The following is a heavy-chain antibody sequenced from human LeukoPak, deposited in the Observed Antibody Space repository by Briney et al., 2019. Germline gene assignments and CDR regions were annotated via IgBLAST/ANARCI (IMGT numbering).Heavy chain of an antibody. CDR1: GGAFSSYA. D-gene: IGHD6-19*01. CDR3: ARAIGIAVAGGPDYYFDY. CDR2: IIPIFGIA. J-gene: IGHJ4*02. Sequence: ASVKVSCKASGGAFSSYAISWVRQAPGQGLEWMGRIIPIFGIANYAQKFQGRVTITTDESTSTAYMELSSLRSEDTAVYYCARAIGIAVAGGPDYYFDYWGQGTLVTVSS. V-gene: IGHV1-69*05.